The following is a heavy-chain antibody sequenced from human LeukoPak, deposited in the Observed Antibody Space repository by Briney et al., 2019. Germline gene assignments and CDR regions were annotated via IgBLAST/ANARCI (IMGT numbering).Heavy chain of an antibody. D-gene: IGHD2-8*02. CDR2: IYYSGST. J-gene: IGHJ4*02. Sequence: SETLSLTCTVSGGSVSSGSYYWSWIRQPPGKGLEWIAYIYYSGSTNYNPSLKSRVTISRDTSKNHLSLKLSSVTAADTAVYYCASGRWVLTGLYYFDYRGQGTLVTVSS. CDR1: GGSVSSGSYY. V-gene: IGHV4-61*03. CDR3: ASGRWVLTGLYYFDY.